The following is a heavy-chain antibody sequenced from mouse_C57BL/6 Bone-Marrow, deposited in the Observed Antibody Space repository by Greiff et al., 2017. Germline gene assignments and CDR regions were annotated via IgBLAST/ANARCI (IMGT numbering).Heavy chain of an antibody. CDR1: GYAFSSSW. CDR2: IYPGDGDT. Sequence: VQLQQSGPELVKPGASVRISCKASGYAFSSSWMNWVKQRPGKGLEWIGRIYPGDGDTNYNGKFKGKATLTADKSSSTAYMQLSSLTSEDSAVYFCARGMDYWGQGTSVTVSS. J-gene: IGHJ4*01. V-gene: IGHV1-82*01. CDR3: ARGMDY.